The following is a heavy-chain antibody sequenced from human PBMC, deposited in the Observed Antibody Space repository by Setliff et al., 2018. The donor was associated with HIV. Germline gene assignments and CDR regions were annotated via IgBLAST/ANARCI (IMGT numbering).Heavy chain of an antibody. J-gene: IGHJ4*02. Sequence: ASVKVSCKTSGYTFTAYYIHWVRQAPGQGLEWMGWINSNNGGTKYAQNFQGRVTMTRDTSITTAYMELSSLISDDTAVYFCMGYYDTSGYWGSHFDYWGQGTLVTVSS. V-gene: IGHV1-2*02. CDR1: GYTFTAYY. CDR3: MGYYDTSGYWGSHFDY. D-gene: IGHD3-22*01. CDR2: INSNNGGT.